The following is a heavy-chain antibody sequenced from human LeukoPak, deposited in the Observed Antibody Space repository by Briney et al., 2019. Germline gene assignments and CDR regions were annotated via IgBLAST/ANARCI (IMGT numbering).Heavy chain of an antibody. CDR2: ISDSGRTT. J-gene: IGHJ4*02. CDR1: GLTFSNFK. Sequence: PGGSLRLSCAVSGLTFSNFKMNWVRQAPGKGLEWVSYISDSGRTTFYADSVKGRFTISRDNAKNSLYLQMNSLRAEDTAVYYCAREDGYFDYWGQGTLVTVSS. D-gene: IGHD5-24*01. CDR3: AREDGYFDY. V-gene: IGHV3-48*03.